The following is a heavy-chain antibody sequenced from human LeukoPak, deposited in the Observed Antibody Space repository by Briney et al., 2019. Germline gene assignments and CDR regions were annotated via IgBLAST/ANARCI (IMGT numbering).Heavy chain of an antibody. Sequence: SESGPTLVNPTQTLTLTCTFSGFSLSTSGMCVSWIRQPPGKALEWLARIDWDDDKYYSTSLKTRLTISKDTSKNQVVLTMTNMDPVDTATYYCARTRYPGITGTSGQGLDYWGQGTLVTVSS. V-gene: IGHV2-70*11. CDR3: ARTRYPGITGTSGQGLDY. CDR1: GFSLSTSGMC. J-gene: IGHJ4*02. D-gene: IGHD1-7*01. CDR2: IDWDDDK.